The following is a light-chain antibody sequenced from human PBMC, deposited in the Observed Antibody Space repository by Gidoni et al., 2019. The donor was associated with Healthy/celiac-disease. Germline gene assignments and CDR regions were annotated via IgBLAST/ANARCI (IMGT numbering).Light chain of an antibody. V-gene: IGKV1-33*01. CDR2: DAS. CDR3: QQYDNLPLT. J-gene: IGKJ4*01. Sequence: QMIQSPSSLSASVGDRVTITCQASQDISNYLNWYQQKPGKAPKLLIYDASNLETGVPSRFSGSGSGTDFTFTISSLQPEDIATYYCQQYDNLPLTFGGGTKVEIK. CDR1: QDISNY.